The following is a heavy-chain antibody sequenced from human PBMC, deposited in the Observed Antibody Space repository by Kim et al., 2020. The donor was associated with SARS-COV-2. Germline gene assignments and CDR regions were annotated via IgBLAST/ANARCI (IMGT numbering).Heavy chain of an antibody. J-gene: IGHJ4*02. CDR1: GFTFSSYG. V-gene: IGHV3-33*05. Sequence: GGSLRLSCAASGFTFSSYGMHWVRQAPGKGLEWVAVISYDGSNKYYADSVKGRFTISRDNSKNTLYLQMNSLRAEDTAVYYCARGGHQLPKPFDYWGQGTLVTVSS. CDR3: ARGGHQLPKPFDY. CDR2: ISYDGSNK. D-gene: IGHD2-2*01.